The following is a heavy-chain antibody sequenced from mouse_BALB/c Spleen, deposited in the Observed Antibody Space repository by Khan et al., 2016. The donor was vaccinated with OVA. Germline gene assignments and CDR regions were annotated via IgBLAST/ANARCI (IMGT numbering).Heavy chain of an antibody. J-gene: IGHJ3*01. Sequence: EVELVESGAELVRPGALVKLSCKASGFNIRDYYMHWMKQRPEQGLEWIGWIDPENGKTIYDPKFQGKASITADTSSNTTYLQLTSLTSEDTAVYYCARSGYFAWFAYWCQGTLVTVSA. V-gene: IGHV14-1*02. CDR1: GFNIRDYY. CDR3: ARSGYFAWFAY. CDR2: IDPENGKT.